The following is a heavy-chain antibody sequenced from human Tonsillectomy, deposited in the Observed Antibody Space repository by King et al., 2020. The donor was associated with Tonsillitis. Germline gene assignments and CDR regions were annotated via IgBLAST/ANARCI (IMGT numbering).Heavy chain of an antibody. J-gene: IGHJ4*02. CDR1: GFTFSSYS. D-gene: IGHD6-6*01. Sequence: VQLVESGGGLVQPGGSLRLSCAASGFTFSSYSMSWVRQAPGKWLEWVLAISGSGCSTYYADSVKGRFTISRDNSKNTLYLQMNSLRAEDTAVYYCAKEVAARPEGEFDYWGQGTLVTVSS. CDR3: AKEVAARPEGEFDY. CDR2: ISGSGCST. V-gene: IGHV3-23*04.